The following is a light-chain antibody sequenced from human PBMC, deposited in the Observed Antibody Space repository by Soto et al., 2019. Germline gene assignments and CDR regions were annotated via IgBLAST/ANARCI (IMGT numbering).Light chain of an antibody. V-gene: IGKV1-27*01. CDR3: QRYYNAPSN. J-gene: IGKJ4*01. Sequence: EIQVTQYPCALSAFARSSVPLTCTSSQDIKNYLAWYQQEQGEIPKLLIYAASTLESEIPPRFSGTGSGTDFTLTINNLQPEDVATYYCQRYYNAPSNFGGGTRWIS. CDR1: QDIKNY. CDR2: AAS.